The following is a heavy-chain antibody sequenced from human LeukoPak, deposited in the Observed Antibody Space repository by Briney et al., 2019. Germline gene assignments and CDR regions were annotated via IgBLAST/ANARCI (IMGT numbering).Heavy chain of an antibody. D-gene: IGHD5-12*01. CDR3: ARVGKRGYDYDDY. V-gene: IGHV4-34*01. CDR2: INHSGST. J-gene: IGHJ4*02. CDR1: GGSFSGYY. Sequence: RPSETLSLTCAVYGGSFSGYYWSWIRQPPGKGLEWIGEINHSGSTNYNPSLKSRVTISVDTSKNQFSLKLSSVTAADTAVYYCARVGKRGYDYDDYWGQGTLVTVSP.